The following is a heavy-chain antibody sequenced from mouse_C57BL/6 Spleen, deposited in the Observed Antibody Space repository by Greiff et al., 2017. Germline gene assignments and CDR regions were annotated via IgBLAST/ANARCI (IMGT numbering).Heavy chain of an antibody. CDR1: GYSITSSYY. D-gene: IGHD1-1*01. Sequence: EVQLQQSGPGLVKPSQSLSLTCSVTGYSITSSYYWNWIRQFPGNKLEWMGYISYDGSNNYNPSLKNRISITRDTSKNQFFLKLNSVTTEDTATYYCARRVLRSYYFDYWGQGTTLTVSS. CDR3: ARRVLRSYYFDY. V-gene: IGHV3-6*01. CDR2: ISYDGSN. J-gene: IGHJ2*01.